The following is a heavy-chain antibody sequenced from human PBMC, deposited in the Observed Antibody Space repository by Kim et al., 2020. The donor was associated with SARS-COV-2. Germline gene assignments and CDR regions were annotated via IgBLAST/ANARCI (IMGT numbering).Heavy chain of an antibody. CDR1: GFTFSSYD. CDR2: IGTAGDT. CDR3: ARGYSFWFGDYGMDV. Sequence: GGSLRLSCGASGFTFSSYDMHWVRQATGKGLEWVSAIGTAGDTYYPGSVKGRFTISRENAKNSLYLQMNSLRAGDTAVYYCARGYSFWFGDYGMDVWGQGTTVTVSS. D-gene: IGHD3-10*01. J-gene: IGHJ6*02. V-gene: IGHV3-13*01.